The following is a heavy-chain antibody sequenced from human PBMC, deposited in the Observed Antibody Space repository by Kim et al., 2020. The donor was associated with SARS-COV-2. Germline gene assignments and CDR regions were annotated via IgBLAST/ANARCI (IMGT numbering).Heavy chain of an antibody. CDR2: IYYSGST. D-gene: IGHD1-26*01. CDR3: AALSGSYPDGWFDP. Sequence: SETLSLTCTVSGGSISSYYWSWIRQPPGKGLEWIGYIYYSGSTNYNPSLKSRVTISVDTSKNQFSLKLSSVTAADTAVYYCAALSGSYPDGWFDPWGQGTLVTVSS. J-gene: IGHJ5*02. CDR1: GGSISSYY. V-gene: IGHV4-59*01.